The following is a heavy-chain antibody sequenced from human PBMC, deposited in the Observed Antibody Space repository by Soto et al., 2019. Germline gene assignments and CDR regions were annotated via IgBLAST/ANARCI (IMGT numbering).Heavy chain of an antibody. V-gene: IGHV4-59*01. CDR1: GGSISSYY. CDR3: ARDHCSSSNSCFPGEWFDP. D-gene: IGHD2-2*01. Sequence: SETLSLTCTVAGGSISSYYWSWIRQPPGKGLEWIGYIYDSGYTSFNPSLQGRVTIAVDTSKNQFSLKLTSVTASDTAVYSCARDHCSSSNSCFPGEWFDPWGQGILVTVSS. CDR2: IYDSGYT. J-gene: IGHJ5*02.